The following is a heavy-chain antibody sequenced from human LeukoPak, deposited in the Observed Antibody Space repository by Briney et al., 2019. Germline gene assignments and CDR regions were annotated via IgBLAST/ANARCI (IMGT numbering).Heavy chain of an antibody. CDR3: ARESSSGWARGWFDP. V-gene: IGHV4-31*03. D-gene: IGHD6-19*01. Sequence: SQTLSLTCTVSGGSISSGGSYWSWIRQHPGKGLEWIGYIYYSGSTYYNPSLKSRVTISVDTSKNQFSLKLSSVTAADTAVYYCARESSSGWARGWFDPWGQGTLVTVSS. CDR1: GGSISSGGSY. CDR2: IYYSGST. J-gene: IGHJ5*02.